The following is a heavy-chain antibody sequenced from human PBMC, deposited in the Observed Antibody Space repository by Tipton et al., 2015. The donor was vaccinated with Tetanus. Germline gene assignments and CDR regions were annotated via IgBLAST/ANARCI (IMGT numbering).Heavy chain of an antibody. CDR1: GVTVSGNY. D-gene: IGHD1-20*01. Sequence: SLRLSCAASGVTVSGNYMSWVRQAPGKGLEWVSVIYTGGSADYTDSVKGRFTISRDNSNNSRSLQMNSLRIDDTAVYYCAFRTNWRFSRGFDCWGQGTLVTVSS. V-gene: IGHV3-53*01. J-gene: IGHJ4*02. CDR2: IYTGGSA. CDR3: AFRTNWRFSRGFDC.